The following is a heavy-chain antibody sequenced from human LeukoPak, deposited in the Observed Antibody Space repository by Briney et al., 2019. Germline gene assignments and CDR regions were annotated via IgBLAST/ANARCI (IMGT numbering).Heavy chain of an antibody. J-gene: IGHJ4*02. CDR2: INHSGST. CDR1: GGSFSGYY. Sequence: PSETLSLTCAVYGGSFSGYYWSWIRQPPGKGLEWIGEINHSGSTYYNPSLKSRVTISVDTSKNQFSLKLSSVTAADTAVYYCASFPIVVVPAANYWGQGTLVTVSS. D-gene: IGHD2-2*01. V-gene: IGHV4-34*01. CDR3: ASFPIVVVPAANY.